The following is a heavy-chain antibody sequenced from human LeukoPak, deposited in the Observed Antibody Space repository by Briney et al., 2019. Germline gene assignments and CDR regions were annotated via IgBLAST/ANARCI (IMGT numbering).Heavy chain of an antibody. Sequence: WASVKVSCKASGYTFTSYDINWVRQATGQGLEWMGWMNPNSGNTGYAQKFQGRVTMTRNTSISTAYMELSSLRSEDTGVYYCARGRRDTTMGTPLYYFDYWGQGTLVTVSS. CDR1: GYTFTSYD. CDR3: ARGRRDTTMGTPLYYFDY. V-gene: IGHV1-8*01. CDR2: MNPNSGNT. J-gene: IGHJ4*02. D-gene: IGHD5-18*01.